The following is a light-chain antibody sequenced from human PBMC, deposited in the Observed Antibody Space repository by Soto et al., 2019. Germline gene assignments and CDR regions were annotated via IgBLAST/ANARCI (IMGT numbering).Light chain of an antibody. CDR3: SSYTSSSTYV. CDR1: SSDVGGYNY. CDR2: EVS. V-gene: IGLV2-14*01. J-gene: IGLJ1*01. Sequence: QSALTQPASVSGSAGQSITISCTGTSSDVGGYNYVSWYQQHPGKAPKLMIYEVSNRPSGVSNRFSGSKSGNTASLTISGLXAEDEADYYCSSYTSSSTYVFGTGTKV.